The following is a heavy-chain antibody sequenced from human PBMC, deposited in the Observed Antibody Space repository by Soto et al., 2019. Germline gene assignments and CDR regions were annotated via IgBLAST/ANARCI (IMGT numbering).Heavy chain of an antibody. CDR1: GGSINSDGYY. J-gene: IGHJ3*02. CDR3: ARPSSGYSSGAFDI. V-gene: IGHV4-31*03. CDR2: IYYSGST. D-gene: IGHD3-22*01. Sequence: QVQLQESGPGLVKPSQTLSLTCSVSGGSINSDGYYWSWIRQHPGKGLEWIGYIYYSGSTYYNPSLKSRVTISVDTSKNQFSLRLSSVTAADTAVYYCARPSSGYSSGAFDIWGQGTMVTVSS.